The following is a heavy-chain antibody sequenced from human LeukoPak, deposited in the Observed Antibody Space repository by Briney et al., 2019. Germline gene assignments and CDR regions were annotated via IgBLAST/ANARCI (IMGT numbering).Heavy chain of an antibody. CDR1: GASVSGSPYY. CDR3: ARAGYYYDSKRKFDP. CDR2: LYYSGST. V-gene: IGHV4-39*01. Sequence: PSETLSLTCTVSGASVSGSPYYWGWIRQPPGKGLEWIGSLYYSGSTYYNPSLKSRVTISVDTSKNQFSLKLSSVTAADTAVYYCARAGYYYDSKRKFDPWGQGTLVTVSS. D-gene: IGHD3-22*01. J-gene: IGHJ5*02.